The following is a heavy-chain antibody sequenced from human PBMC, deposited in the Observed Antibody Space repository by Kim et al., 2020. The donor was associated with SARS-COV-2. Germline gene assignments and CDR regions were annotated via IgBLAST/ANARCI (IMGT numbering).Heavy chain of an antibody. CDR2: INSDGSST. J-gene: IGHJ6*02. CDR3: SGSYCSSTSCYTDPYYYYYGMDV. V-gene: IGHV3-74*01. Sequence: GGSLRLSCAASGFTFSSYWMHWVRQAPGKGLVWVSRINSDGSSTSYADSVKGRFTISRDNAKNTLYLQMNSLRAEDTAVYYCSGSYCSSTSCYTDPYYYYYGMDVWGQGTTVTVSS. CDR1: GFTFSSYW. D-gene: IGHD2-2*02.